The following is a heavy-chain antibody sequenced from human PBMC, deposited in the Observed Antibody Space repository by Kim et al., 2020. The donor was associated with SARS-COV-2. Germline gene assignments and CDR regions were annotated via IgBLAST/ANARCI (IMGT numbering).Heavy chain of an antibody. Sequence: SETLSLTCAVYGGSFSGYYWSWIRQPPGKGLEWIGEINHSGSTNYNPSLKSRVTISEDTSKNQFSLKLSSVTAADTAVYYCGRALRGALVDAFDIWGQGTMVTVSS. CDR1: GGSFSGYY. CDR3: GRALRGALVDAFDI. D-gene: IGHD3-10*01. J-gene: IGHJ3*02. CDR2: INHSGST. V-gene: IGHV4-34*01.